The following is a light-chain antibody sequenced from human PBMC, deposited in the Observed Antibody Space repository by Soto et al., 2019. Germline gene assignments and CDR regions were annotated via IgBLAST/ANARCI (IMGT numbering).Light chain of an antibody. CDR1: QSVSSY. V-gene: IGKV3-11*01. J-gene: IGKJ1*01. CDR3: QQRSISWT. CDR2: DAS. Sequence: EILLTQAPASLSLSPGERATLSCRASQSVSSYLAWYQQKPGQAPRLLIYDASNRATGIPARFSGSGSGTDFTLTISSLEPEDFAVYYCQQRSISWTFGQGTKVDI.